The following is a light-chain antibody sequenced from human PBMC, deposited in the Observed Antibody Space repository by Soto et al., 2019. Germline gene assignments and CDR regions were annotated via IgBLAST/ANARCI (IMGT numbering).Light chain of an antibody. V-gene: IGLV2-8*01. CDR1: NSDVGGYSY. CDR2: EVS. Sequence: QSVLTQPPSASGSPGPSVTISCTGTNSDVGGYSYVSWYQQHPGKAPKLMIYEVSKRPSGVPDRFSGSKSGNTASLTVSGLQAEDEADYYCSSYAGSYVVFGGGTQLTV. J-gene: IGLJ2*01. CDR3: SSYAGSYVV.